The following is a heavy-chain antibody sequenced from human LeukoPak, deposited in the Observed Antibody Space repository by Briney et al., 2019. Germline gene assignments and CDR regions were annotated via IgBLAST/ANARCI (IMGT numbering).Heavy chain of an antibody. CDR2: IFPGDSDT. V-gene: IGHV5-51*01. J-gene: IGHJ4*02. CDR1: GYSFTAHW. Sequence: GESLQIASKGSGYSFTAHWIGWVRQMPGKGLEWMGMIFPGDSDTRYNLSFQGQVTISVDKSISTAYLQWSSLKASDTAMYYCARRGNYGDYWGQGTLVTVSS. D-gene: IGHD3-16*01. CDR3: ARRGNYGDY.